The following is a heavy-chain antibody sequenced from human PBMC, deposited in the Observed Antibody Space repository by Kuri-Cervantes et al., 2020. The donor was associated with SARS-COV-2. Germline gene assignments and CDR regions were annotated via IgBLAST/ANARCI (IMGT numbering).Heavy chain of an antibody. J-gene: IGHJ3*02. CDR3: AKFRSDGDNQRPPYDSSDI. Sequence: GESLKISCAASGFTFSSYGMHWVRQAPGKGLEWVAVISYDGSNKYYADSVKGRFTISRDNSKNTLYLQMNSLRAEDTAVYYCAKFRSDGDNQRPPYDSSDIWGQGTMVTVSS. V-gene: IGHV3-30*18. CDR2: ISYDGSNK. CDR1: GFTFSSYG. D-gene: IGHD5-24*01.